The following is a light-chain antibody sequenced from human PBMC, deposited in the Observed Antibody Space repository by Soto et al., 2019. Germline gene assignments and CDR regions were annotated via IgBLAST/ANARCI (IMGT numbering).Light chain of an antibody. CDR2: GAS. Sequence: EILVTQSPATLSVSPGERATLSCRASQSVSSNLAWYQQKPGQAPSLLIFGASTRANGIPARFSGSVSGTEFTLTIGSLQSEDFAVYYCQQYNDWPPITFGQGTRLEIK. J-gene: IGKJ5*01. CDR1: QSVSSN. CDR3: QQYNDWPPIT. V-gene: IGKV3-15*01.